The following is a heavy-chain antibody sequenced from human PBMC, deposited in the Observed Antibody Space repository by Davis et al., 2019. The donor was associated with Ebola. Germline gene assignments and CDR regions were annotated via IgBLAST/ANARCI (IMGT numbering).Heavy chain of an antibody. CDR2: ISSSSSYI. Sequence: PGGSLRLSCAVSGFTFSTYSMNWVRQAPGKGLEWVSSISSSSSYIYYADSVKGRFTISRDNAKNSLYLQMNSLRAEDTAVYYCARGLSSSDDAFDIWGQGTMVTVSS. J-gene: IGHJ3*02. CDR3: ARGLSSSDDAFDI. D-gene: IGHD6-13*01. V-gene: IGHV3-21*01. CDR1: GFTFSTYS.